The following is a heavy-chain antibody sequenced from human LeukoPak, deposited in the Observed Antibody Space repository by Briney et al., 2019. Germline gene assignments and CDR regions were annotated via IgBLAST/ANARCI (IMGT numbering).Heavy chain of an antibody. CDR3: ARQRRIAAAGYYYYYMDV. J-gene: IGHJ6*03. CDR2: INHSGST. D-gene: IGHD6-13*01. CDR1: GGSFSGYY. Sequence: SETLSLTCAVYGGSFSGYYWSWIRQPPGKGLEWIGEINHSGSTNYNPSLKSRVTISVDTSKNQFSLKLSSVTAADTAVYYCARQRRIAAAGYYYYYMDVWGKGTTVTISS. V-gene: IGHV4-34*01.